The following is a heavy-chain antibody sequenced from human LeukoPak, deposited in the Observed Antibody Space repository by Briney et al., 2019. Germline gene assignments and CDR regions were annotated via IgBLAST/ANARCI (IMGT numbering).Heavy chain of an antibody. CDR1: GGSFSGYY. CDR3: ARGVYYGSGNYYNVWNY. J-gene: IGHJ4*02. D-gene: IGHD3-10*01. V-gene: IGHV4-34*01. CDR2: INHSGST. Sequence: PSETLSLTCAVYGGSFSGYYWSWLRQPPGKGLEWLGEINHSGSTNYNPSLKSRVTISVGTSKNQFSLKLSSVTAADTAVYYCARGVYYGSGNYYNVWNYWGQGTLVTVSS.